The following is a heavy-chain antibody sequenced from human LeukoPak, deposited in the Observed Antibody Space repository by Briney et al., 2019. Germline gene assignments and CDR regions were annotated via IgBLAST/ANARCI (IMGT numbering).Heavy chain of an antibody. J-gene: IGHJ3*02. D-gene: IGHD1-7*01. V-gene: IGHV3-7*01. CDR2: IKQDGSEK. CDR1: GFTVSSNY. Sequence: PGGSLRLSCAASGFTVSSNYMSWVRQAPGKGLEWVANIKQDGSEKYYVDSVKGRFTISRDNAKNSLYLQMNSLRAEDTAVYYCASYNWNWVLDAFDIWGQGTMVTVSS. CDR3: ASYNWNWVLDAFDI.